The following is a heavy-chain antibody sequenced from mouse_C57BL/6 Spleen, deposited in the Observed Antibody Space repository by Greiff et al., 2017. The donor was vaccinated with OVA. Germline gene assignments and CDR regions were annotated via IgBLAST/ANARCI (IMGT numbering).Heavy chain of an antibody. CDR1: GFTFSSYG. Sequence: EVMLVESGGDLVKPGGSLKLSCAASGFTFSSYGMSWVRQTPDKRLEWVATISSGGSYTYYPDSVKGRFTISIDNAKNTLYLQMSSLKSEDTAMYYCARLNWDYFDYWGQGTTLTVSS. J-gene: IGHJ2*01. CDR3: ARLNWDYFDY. CDR2: ISSGGSYT. V-gene: IGHV5-6*01. D-gene: IGHD4-1*01.